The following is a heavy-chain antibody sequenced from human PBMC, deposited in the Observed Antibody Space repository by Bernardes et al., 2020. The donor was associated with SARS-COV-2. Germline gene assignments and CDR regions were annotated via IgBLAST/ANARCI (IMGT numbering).Heavy chain of an antibody. CDR1: GASISSYY. V-gene: IGHV4-59*01. Sequence: SETLSLTCTVSGASISSYYWSWIRQPPGKGLEWIGYIYNSGSTNYHPSLKSRVTISLDTSNNQFSLRLTSVIAADTAVYYCARGVQGVIITSPYYYGMDVWGQGTTVTVSS. J-gene: IGHJ6*02. CDR2: IYNSGST. D-gene: IGHD3-10*01. CDR3: ARGVQGVIITSPYYYGMDV.